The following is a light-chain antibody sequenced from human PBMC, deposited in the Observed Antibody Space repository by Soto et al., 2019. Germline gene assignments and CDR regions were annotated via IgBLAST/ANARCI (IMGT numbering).Light chain of an antibody. CDR2: DVS. V-gene: IGLV2-11*01. CDR3: CSYAGTYTFV. Sequence: QSALTQPRSVSGSPGQSVTISCTGTSSDVCGYNYVSWYQQHPGKAPKLMIYDVSKRPSGVPDRFSGSKSGNTASLTISGLQPEDEADYYCCSYAGTYTFVFGGGTKLTVL. CDR1: SSDVCGYNY. J-gene: IGLJ2*01.